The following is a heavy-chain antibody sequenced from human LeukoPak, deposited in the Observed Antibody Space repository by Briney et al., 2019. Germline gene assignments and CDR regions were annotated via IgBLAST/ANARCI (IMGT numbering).Heavy chain of an antibody. D-gene: IGHD2-2*01. CDR3: ASTFLGYCSTTSCYEADY. CDR2: IYYSGST. CDR1: GGSISSGDSY. Sequence: SETLSLTCTVSGGSISSGDSYWSWIRQPPGKGLEWIGYIYYSGSTYYNPSLKSRVTISVDTSKNQFSLKLSSVTAADTAVYYCASTFLGYCSTTSCYEADYWGQGTLVTVSS. J-gene: IGHJ4*02. V-gene: IGHV4-30-4*01.